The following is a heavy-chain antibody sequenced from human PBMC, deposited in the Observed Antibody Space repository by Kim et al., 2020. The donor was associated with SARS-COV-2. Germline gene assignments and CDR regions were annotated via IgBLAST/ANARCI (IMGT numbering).Heavy chain of an antibody. CDR3: ARDTYYYDSSGYYHKYYFDY. J-gene: IGHJ4*02. V-gene: IGHV3-21*01. D-gene: IGHD3-22*01. CDR2: ISSSSSYI. Sequence: GGSLRLSCAASGFTFSSYSMNWVRQAPGKGLEWVSSISSSSSYIYYADSVKGRFTISRDNAKNSLYLQMNSLRAEDTAVYYCARDTYYYDSSGYYHKYYFDYWGQGTLVTVSS. CDR1: GFTFSSYS.